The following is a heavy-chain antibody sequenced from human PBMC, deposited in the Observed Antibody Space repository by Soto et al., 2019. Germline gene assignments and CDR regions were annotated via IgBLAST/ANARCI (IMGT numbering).Heavy chain of an antibody. CDR1: XFPFRSYG. CDR2: ISYDGSNK. J-gene: IGHJ4*02. Sequence: SLRLACAASXFPFRSYGMHWVRQAPGKGLEWVAVISYDGSNKYYADSVKGRFTISRDNSKNRLYLQMNSLRAEDTAVYYCAKKYYDYVWGVGDWGQGTLVTVSS. V-gene: IGHV3-30*18. CDR3: AKKYYDYVWGVGD. D-gene: IGHD3-16*01.